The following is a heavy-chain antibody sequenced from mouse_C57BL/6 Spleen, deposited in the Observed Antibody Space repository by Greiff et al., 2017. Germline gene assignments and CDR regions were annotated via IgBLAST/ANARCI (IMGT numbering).Heavy chain of an antibody. V-gene: IGHV2-9-1*01. Sequence: QVQLQQSGPGLVAPSQSLSITCTVSGFSLTSYAISWVRQPPGKGLEWLGVIWTGGGTNYNSALKSRLSISKDNSKSQVFLKMNSLQTDDTARYYCARNSDSSGYGAFDYWGQGTTLTVSS. CDR2: IWTGGGT. CDR3: ARNSDSSGYGAFDY. CDR1: GFSLTSYA. J-gene: IGHJ2*01. D-gene: IGHD3-2*02.